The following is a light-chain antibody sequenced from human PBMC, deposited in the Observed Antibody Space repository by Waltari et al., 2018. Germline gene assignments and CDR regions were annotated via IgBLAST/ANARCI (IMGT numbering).Light chain of an antibody. CDR2: GAS. V-gene: IGKV3-15*01. J-gene: IGKJ1*01. CDR1: QKVSSN. Sequence: VMTQSPATLSVSQGEKSPLPCRGSQKVSSNVAWYQQRTGQAPRLRIYGASTRATGIPARFSGSGSGTEFTLIISSIQSEDFAIYYCQQYNNWLTWTFGQGTKVEIK. CDR3: QQYNNWLTWT.